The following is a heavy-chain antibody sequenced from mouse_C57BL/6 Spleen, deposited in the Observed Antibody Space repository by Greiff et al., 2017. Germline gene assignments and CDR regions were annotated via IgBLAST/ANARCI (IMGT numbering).Heavy chain of an antibody. J-gene: IGHJ2*01. CDR1: GFTFSSYA. V-gene: IGHV5-9-1*02. Sequence: EVHLVESGEGLVKPGGSLKLSCAASGFTFSSYAMSWVRQTPEKRLEWVAYISSGGDYIYYADTVKGRFTISRDNARNTLYLQMSSLKSEDTAMYYCTRDHGSSFFDYWGQGTTLTVSS. CDR3: TRDHGSSFFDY. CDR2: ISSGGDYI. D-gene: IGHD1-1*01.